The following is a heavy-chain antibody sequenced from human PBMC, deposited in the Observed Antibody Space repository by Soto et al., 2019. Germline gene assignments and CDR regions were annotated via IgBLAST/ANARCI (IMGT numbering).Heavy chain of an antibody. D-gene: IGHD3-10*01. Sequence: QVQLQESGPGLVKPSGTLSRTCAVSGGSICSSNWWSWVRQPPGKGLEWIGEIYHSGSTNYNPSLKSRVTISVDKSKNQFSLKLSSVNAADTAVYYCARANYGSGSPLDCWGQGTLVTVSS. V-gene: IGHV4-4*02. CDR2: IYHSGST. J-gene: IGHJ4*02. CDR3: ARANYGSGSPLDC. CDR1: GGSICSSNW.